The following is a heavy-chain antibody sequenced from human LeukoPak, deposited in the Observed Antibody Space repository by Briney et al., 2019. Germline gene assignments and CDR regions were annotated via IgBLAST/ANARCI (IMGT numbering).Heavy chain of an antibody. CDR1: GYSFTDYY. CDR2: INPNGGGT. V-gene: IGHV1-2*02. D-gene: IGHD2-21*01. CDR3: ARADRLHGGPYLIGP. J-gene: IGHJ5*02. Sequence: GASVKVSCKTSGYSFTDYYMHWVRQAPGQGLEGMGWINPNGGGTSAAQKFQGRVTMTRDTSITTVYMEVSWLTSDDTAIYYCARADRLHGGPYLIGPWGQGTLVTVSS.